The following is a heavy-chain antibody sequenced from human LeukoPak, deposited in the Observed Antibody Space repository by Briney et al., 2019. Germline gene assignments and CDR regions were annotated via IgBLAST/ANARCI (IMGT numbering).Heavy chain of an antibody. CDR3: ARDKEGSYYYDSSGYYYDY. V-gene: IGHV3-21*01. CDR2: ISSSSSYI. CDR1: GFTLSSYS. J-gene: IGHJ4*02. D-gene: IGHD3-22*01. Sequence: GGSLRLSCAASGFTLSSYSMNWVRQAPGKGLEWVSSISSSSSYIYYADSVKGRFTISRDNAKNSLYLQMNSLRAEDTAVYYCARDKEGSYYYDSSGYYYDYWGQGTLVTVSS.